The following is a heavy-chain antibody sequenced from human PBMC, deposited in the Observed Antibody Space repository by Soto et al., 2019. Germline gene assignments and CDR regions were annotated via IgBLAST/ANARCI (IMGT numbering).Heavy chain of an antibody. CDR1: GFTFSSYA. D-gene: IGHD6-19*01. CDR2: ISGSGGST. CDR3: AKDRIAVYYYYYYMDV. J-gene: IGHJ6*03. Sequence: GGSLRLSCAASGFTFSSYAMSWVRQAPGKGLEWVSAISGSGGSTYYADSVKGRFTISRDNSKNTLYLQMNSLRAEDTAVYYCAKDRIAVYYYYYYMDVWGKGTTVTVSS. V-gene: IGHV3-23*01.